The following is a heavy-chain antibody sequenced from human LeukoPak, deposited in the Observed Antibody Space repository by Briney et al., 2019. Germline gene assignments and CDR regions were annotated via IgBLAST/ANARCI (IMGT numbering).Heavy chain of an antibody. J-gene: IGHJ4*02. Sequence: SETLSLTCTVSGGSIYSRSYYWDWIRQAPGKGLGWIVTIYDSGSTENNPSLNSRLPIFVSPSKNQFSLILHSVAAADTAVYYCARRSEFDNTHYHYFDYWGQGALVTVSS. CDR2: IYDSGST. CDR1: GGSIYSRSYY. CDR3: ARRSEFDNTHYHYFDY. V-gene: IGHV4-39*01. D-gene: IGHD2-15*01.